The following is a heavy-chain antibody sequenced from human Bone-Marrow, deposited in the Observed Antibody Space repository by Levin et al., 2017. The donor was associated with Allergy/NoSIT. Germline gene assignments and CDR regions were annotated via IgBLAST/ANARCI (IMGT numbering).Heavy chain of an antibody. CDR3: ARVNYYDSSGSEYYYGMDV. V-gene: IGHV1-69*06. D-gene: IGHD3-22*01. CDR2: IIPIFGTA. J-gene: IGHJ6*02. Sequence: SVKVSCKASGGTFSSYAISWVRQAPGQGLEWMGGIIPIFGTANYAQKFQGRVTITADKSTSTAYMELSSLRSEDTAVYYCARVNYYDSSGSEYYYGMDVWGQGTTVTVSS. CDR1: GGTFSSYA.